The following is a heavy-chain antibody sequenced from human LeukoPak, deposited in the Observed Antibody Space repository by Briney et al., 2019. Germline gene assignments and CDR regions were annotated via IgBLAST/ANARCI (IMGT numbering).Heavy chain of an antibody. CDR3: ARRSAVAGTILYYFDY. J-gene: IGHJ4*02. CDR2: IYPGDSDT. D-gene: IGHD6-19*01. V-gene: IGHV5-51*01. CDR1: GYSFTNYW. Sequence: GASLKTSCKGSGYSFTNYWIGLVRQMPGKGLERIGIIYPGDSDTRSSQSFQSQVTISDGKAIITAYLQWSSLKASDTAMYYCARRSAVAGTILYYFDYWGQGTLVTVSS.